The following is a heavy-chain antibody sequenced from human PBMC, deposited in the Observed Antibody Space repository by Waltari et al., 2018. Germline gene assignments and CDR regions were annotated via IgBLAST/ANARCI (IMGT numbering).Heavy chain of an antibody. V-gene: IGHV3-11*01. CDR1: GFNLRDYH. D-gene: IGHD7-27*01. CDR3: VRVNWGPDY. Sequence: QVQLVESGGGLVKPEGSLRLRCASSGFNLRDYHMSWVRQTPGKGLEWISYIRNDDNREYYADSVKGRFTISRDNAKNSLYLQMNSLRVEDTAVYYCVRVNWGPDYWGQGTLVTVSA. J-gene: IGHJ4*02. CDR2: IRNDDNRE.